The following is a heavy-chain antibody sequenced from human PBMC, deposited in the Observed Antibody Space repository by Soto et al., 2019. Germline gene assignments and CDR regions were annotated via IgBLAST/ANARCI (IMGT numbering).Heavy chain of an antibody. CDR2: IIPIYGTA. CDR1: GDTFSNYA. D-gene: IGHD2-15*01. J-gene: IGHJ5*01. CDR3: ARDLGGCSAGSCRYNWLDS. Sequence: QVQLVQSGAEVKKPGSSVKVSCKASGDTFSNYAISWVRQAPGQGLEWMGGIIPIYGTAHYAQKFQYRVTITADTSTSTADMELSSLRPEDTAVYYCARDLGGCSAGSCRYNWLDSWGQGPLVTVSS. V-gene: IGHV1-69*06.